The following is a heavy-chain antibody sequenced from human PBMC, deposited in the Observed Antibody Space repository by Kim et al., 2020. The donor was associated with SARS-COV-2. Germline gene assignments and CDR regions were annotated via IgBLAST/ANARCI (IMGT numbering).Heavy chain of an antibody. Sequence: GGSLRLSCAASGFTFNTYGMHWVRQAPGKGLEWVAVISYDANKKYYVDSVKGRFTISRDNSKNMLYLQMNSLRIEDTAVYYCAKSFSGSYFGYDYRGQGTLVTVSS. CDR3: AKSFSGSYFGYDY. CDR2: ISYDANKK. V-gene: IGHV3-30*18. D-gene: IGHD1-26*01. CDR1: GFTFNTYG. J-gene: IGHJ4*02.